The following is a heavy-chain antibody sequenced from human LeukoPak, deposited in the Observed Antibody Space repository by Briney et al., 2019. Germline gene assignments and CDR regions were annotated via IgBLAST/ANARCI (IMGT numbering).Heavy chain of an antibody. D-gene: IGHD6-13*01. V-gene: IGHV3-9*01. Sequence: GRSLRLSCAASGFTFDDYAMHWVRQAPGKGLEWVSGISWNSGSMGYADSVKGRFTISRDNAKNSLYLQMNSLRAEDTALYYCAKDIGSSSWYGAYFDYWGQGTLVTVSS. CDR2: ISWNSGSM. CDR1: GFTFDDYA. CDR3: AKDIGSSSWYGAYFDY. J-gene: IGHJ4*02.